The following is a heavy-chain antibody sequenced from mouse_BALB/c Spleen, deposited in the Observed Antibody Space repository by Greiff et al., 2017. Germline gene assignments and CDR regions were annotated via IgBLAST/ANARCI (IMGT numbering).Heavy chain of an antibody. Sequence: QVQLKESGPGLVAPSQSLSITCTVSGFSLTSYGVHWVRQPPGKGLEWLGVIWAGGSTNYNSALMSRLSISKDNSKSQVFLKMNSLQTDDTAMYYCARENLHYYGSSYPFAYWGQGTLVTVSA. CDR3: ARENLHYYGSSYPFAY. CDR2: IWAGGST. J-gene: IGHJ3*01. D-gene: IGHD1-1*01. V-gene: IGHV2-9*02. CDR1: GFSLTSYG.